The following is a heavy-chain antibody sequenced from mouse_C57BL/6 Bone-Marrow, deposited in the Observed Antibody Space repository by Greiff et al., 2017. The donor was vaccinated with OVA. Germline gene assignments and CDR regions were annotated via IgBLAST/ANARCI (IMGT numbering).Heavy chain of an antibody. CDR2: IDPSDSYT. Sequence: VQLQQSGAELVKPGASVKLSCKASGYTFTSYWMQWVKQRPGQGLEWIGEIDPSDSYTNYNQKFKGKATLTVDTSSSTAYMQLRSLTSEDSAVYFCARPGGSLAYWGQGTLVTVSA. CDR1: GYTFTSYW. CDR3: ARPGGSLAY. J-gene: IGHJ3*01. V-gene: IGHV1-50*01. D-gene: IGHD1-1*02.